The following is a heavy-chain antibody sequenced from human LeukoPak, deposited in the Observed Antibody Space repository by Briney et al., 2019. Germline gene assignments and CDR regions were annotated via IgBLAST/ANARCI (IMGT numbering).Heavy chain of an antibody. CDR1: GYTFTGYY. V-gene: IGHV1-2*02. J-gene: IGHJ6*03. D-gene: IGHD6-6*01. CDR2: INPNSGGT. CDR3: ARDDHSIAARGHYYYYMDV. Sequence: ASVKVSCKASGYTFTGYYMHWVRQAPGQGLEWMGWINPNSGGTNYAQKFQGRVTMTRDTSISTAYMELSRLRSDDTAVYYCARDDHSIAARGHYYYYMDVWGKGTTVTVSS.